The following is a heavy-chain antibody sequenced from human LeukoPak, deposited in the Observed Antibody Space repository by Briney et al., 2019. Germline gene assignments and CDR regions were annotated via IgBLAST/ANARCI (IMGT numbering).Heavy chain of an antibody. V-gene: IGHV4-59*08. D-gene: IGHD3-22*01. J-gene: IGHJ4*02. CDR2: IYYSGST. CDR1: GGSISGHY. Sequence: SETPSLTCTVSGGSISGHYWSWIRQPPGKTLEWIGNIYYSGSTNYNPSLKSRVTISVDTSRNQFSLKLSSVTAAETAVYYCARHFYYDSSGLFGNWGQGTLVTVSS. CDR3: ARHFYYDSSGLFGN.